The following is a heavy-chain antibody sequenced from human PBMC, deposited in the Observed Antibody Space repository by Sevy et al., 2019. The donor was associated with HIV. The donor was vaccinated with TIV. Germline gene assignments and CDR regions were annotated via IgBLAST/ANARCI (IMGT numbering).Heavy chain of an antibody. CDR2: IKEDGSGR. Sequence: GGSLRLSCAASGFTFGSYWMTWVRQAPGKGLEWVANIKEDGSGRFYVDFVRGRFKDSRDNAKKTLYLQMNNLRGEDTALYYSERLYSSSSGRGLDNWGQGALVTVSS. V-gene: IGHV3-7*01. CDR3: ERLYSSSSGRGLDN. J-gene: IGHJ4*02. D-gene: IGHD6-6*01. CDR1: GFTFGSYW.